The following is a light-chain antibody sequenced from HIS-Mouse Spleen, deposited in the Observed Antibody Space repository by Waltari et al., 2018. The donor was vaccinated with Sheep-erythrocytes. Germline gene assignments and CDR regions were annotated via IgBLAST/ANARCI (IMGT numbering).Light chain of an antibody. V-gene: IGLV1-44*01. Sequence: QSVLTQPPSASGTPGQRVTIPCSGTSSTIGSTTVNWYQQLPGTAPKRLISTNNQRPSGVPDRFSGSKSGTSASLAISGLQSEDEADYYCCSYAGSSTPWVFGGGTKLTVL. CDR1: SSTIGSTT. CDR3: CSYAGSSTPWV. J-gene: IGLJ3*02. CDR2: TNN.